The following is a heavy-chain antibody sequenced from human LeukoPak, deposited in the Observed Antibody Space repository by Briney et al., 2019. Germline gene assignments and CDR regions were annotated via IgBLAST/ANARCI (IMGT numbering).Heavy chain of an antibody. Sequence: GGSLRLSCAASGFTFSSYGMSWVRQAPGKGLEWVANIKQDGSEKYYVDSVKGRFTISRDNAKNSLYLQMNSLRAEDTAVYYCASGYSYGLFDYWGQGTLVTVSS. CDR2: IKQDGSEK. J-gene: IGHJ4*02. D-gene: IGHD5-18*01. V-gene: IGHV3-7*01. CDR3: ASGYSYGLFDY. CDR1: GFTFSSYG.